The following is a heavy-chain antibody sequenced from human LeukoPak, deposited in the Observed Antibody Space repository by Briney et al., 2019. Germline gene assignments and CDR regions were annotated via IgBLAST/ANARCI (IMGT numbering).Heavy chain of an antibody. J-gene: IGHJ5*02. CDR2: IYSVGST. Sequence: GGSLALSCAASGFTVGNNYMSWVRRAAGKGLEWVALIYSVGSTYYADSVKGRFTISRDNSKNTLHLQMNSLRAEDTAVYYCVRNSGELGAWGQGTLVTVSS. CDR1: GFTVGNNY. D-gene: IGHD2-21*01. CDR3: VRNSGELGA. V-gene: IGHV3-53*01.